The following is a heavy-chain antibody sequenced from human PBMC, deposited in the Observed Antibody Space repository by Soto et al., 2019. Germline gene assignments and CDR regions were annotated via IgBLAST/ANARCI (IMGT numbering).Heavy chain of an antibody. CDR1: GFTFSNYG. CDR3: ARDGPDYYYYGMDV. J-gene: IGHJ6*02. Sequence: QVQLVESGGGVVQPGRSLRLSCAASGFTFSNYGMHWVRQAPGKGLEWVAVIWYDGSNKYYADSVKGRFTISRDNSKNTLYLQMNSLRAEDTAVYYCARDGPDYYYYGMDVWGQGTTVTVSS. CDR2: IWYDGSNK. V-gene: IGHV3-33*01.